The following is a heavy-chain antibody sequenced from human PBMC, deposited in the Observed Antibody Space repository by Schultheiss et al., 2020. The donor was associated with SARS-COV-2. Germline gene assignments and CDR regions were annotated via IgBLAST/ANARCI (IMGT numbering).Heavy chain of an antibody. V-gene: IGHV4-61*02. CDR2: IYTSGST. Sequence: SETLSLTCTVSGGSISSGSYYWSWIRQPAGKGLEWIGRIYTSGSTNYNPTLKSRVTISVDTSKNQFSLKLSSVTAADTAVYYCAVGAVEEWWFDPWGQGTLGTVSS. D-gene: IGHD3-3*01. CDR1: GGSISSGSYY. J-gene: IGHJ5*02. CDR3: AVGAVEEWWFDP.